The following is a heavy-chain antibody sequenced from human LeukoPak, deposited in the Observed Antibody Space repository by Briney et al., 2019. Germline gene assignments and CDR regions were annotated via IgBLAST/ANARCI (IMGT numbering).Heavy chain of an antibody. CDR2: ISSSSSYI. V-gene: IGHV3-21*01. J-gene: IGHJ5*02. Sequence: GGSLRLSCAASGFTFSSYSMNWVRQAPGKGLEWVSSISSSSSYIYYADSVKGRFTISRDNAKNSLYLQMNSLRAEDTAVYYCAREEGSGWYNWLDPWGQGTLVTVSS. CDR3: AREEGSGWYNWLDP. D-gene: IGHD6-19*01. CDR1: GFTFSSYS.